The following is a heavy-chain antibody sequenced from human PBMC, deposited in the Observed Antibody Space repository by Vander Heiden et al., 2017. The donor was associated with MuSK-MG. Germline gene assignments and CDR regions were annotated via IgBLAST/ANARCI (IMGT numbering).Heavy chain of an antibody. J-gene: IGHJ1*01. D-gene: IGHD6-13*01. CDR2: IWYDGSNK. Sequence: QVQLVESGGGVVQPGRSLRLSCAASGFTFSSYGMHWVRQAPGKGLEWVAVIWYDGSNKYYADSVKGRFTISRDNSKNTLYLQMNSLSAEDTAVYYCARGHSSWYSAEYFQHWGQGTLVAVSS. CDR3: ARGHSSWYSAEYFQH. V-gene: IGHV3-33*01. CDR1: GFTFSSYG.